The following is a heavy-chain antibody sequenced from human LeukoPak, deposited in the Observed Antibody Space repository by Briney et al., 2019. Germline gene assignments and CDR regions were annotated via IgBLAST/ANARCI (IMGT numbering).Heavy chain of an antibody. CDR1: GYTFTSYG. D-gene: IGHD3-22*01. V-gene: IGHV1-18*01. J-gene: IGHJ3*02. CDR2: ISAYNGNT. CDR3: ARGYNYDSSGYSDAFDI. Sequence: ASVKVSCKASGYTFTSYGISWVRQAPGQGLEWMGWISAYNGNTNYAQKLQGRVTMTTDTSTSTAYMELRSLRSDDTAVYYGARGYNYDSSGYSDAFDIWGQGTMVTVSS.